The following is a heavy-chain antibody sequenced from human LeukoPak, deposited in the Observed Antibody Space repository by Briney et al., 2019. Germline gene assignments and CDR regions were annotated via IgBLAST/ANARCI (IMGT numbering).Heavy chain of an antibody. Sequence: SETLSLTCAVYGGSFSGYFWSWIRRPPGKGLEWIGEINHSGSTNYNPSLKSRVTISVDTSKNQFSLKLSSVTAADTAVYYCARGRSTVTTFAFDIWGQGTMVTVSS. CDR3: ARGRSTVTTFAFDI. D-gene: IGHD4-17*01. CDR2: INHSGST. J-gene: IGHJ3*02. CDR1: GGSFSGYF. V-gene: IGHV4-34*01.